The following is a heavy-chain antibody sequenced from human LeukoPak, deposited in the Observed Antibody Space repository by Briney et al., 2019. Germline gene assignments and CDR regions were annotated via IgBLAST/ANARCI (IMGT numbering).Heavy chain of an antibody. CDR1: GFTFSSYA. CDR2: ISGSGGST. Sequence: GGSLRLSRAASGFTFSSYAMSWVRQAPGKGLEWVSAISGSGGSTYYADSVKGRFTISRDNSKNTLYLQMNSLRAEDTAVYYCAKDPEGGDILTGYYYYYYYGMDVWGQGTTVTVSS. V-gene: IGHV3-23*01. CDR3: AKDPEGGDILTGYYYYYYYGMDV. D-gene: IGHD3-9*01. J-gene: IGHJ6*02.